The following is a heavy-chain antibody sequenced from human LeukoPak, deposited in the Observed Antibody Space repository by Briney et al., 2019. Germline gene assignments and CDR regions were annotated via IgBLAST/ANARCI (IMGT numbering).Heavy chain of an antibody. V-gene: IGHV1-69*06. Sequence: SVKVSCKASGGTFSSYDISWVRQAPGQGLEWMGGIMPMFGKTNYAQKFQGRVTTTADKATSTAYMELSSLRSEDTAVYYCAGGGTDIVVVPATLRNYYFDYWGQGTLVTVSS. CDR1: GGTFSSYD. CDR2: IMPMFGKT. J-gene: IGHJ4*02. D-gene: IGHD2-2*01. CDR3: AGGGTDIVVVPATLRNYYFDY.